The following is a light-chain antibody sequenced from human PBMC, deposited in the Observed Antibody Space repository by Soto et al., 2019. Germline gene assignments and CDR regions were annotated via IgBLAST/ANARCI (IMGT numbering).Light chain of an antibody. CDR3: ATWDESLNGGV. CDR2: NNS. J-gene: IGLJ7*01. CDR1: NSNIGSHT. V-gene: IGLV1-44*01. Sequence: QAVVTQPPSASGTPGQRVTISCSGSNSNIGSHTVNWFQQRPGTAPKLLIYNNSQRPSGVPDRFSGSKSGTSASLAISGLQSEDEADYYCATWDESLNGGVFGGGTQLTVL.